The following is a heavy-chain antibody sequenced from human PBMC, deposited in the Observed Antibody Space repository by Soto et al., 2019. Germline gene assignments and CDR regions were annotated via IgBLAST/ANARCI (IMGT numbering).Heavy chain of an antibody. CDR3: ARETSGSYPYYFDY. Sequence: RASVKISCKASGGTFSSYAISWVRQAPGQGLEWMGGIIPIFGTANYAQKFQGRVTITADESTSTAYMELSSLRSEDTAVYYCARETSGSYPYYFDYWGQGSLVTVSS. J-gene: IGHJ4*02. CDR2: IIPIFGTA. CDR1: GGTFSSYA. V-gene: IGHV1-69*13. D-gene: IGHD1-26*01.